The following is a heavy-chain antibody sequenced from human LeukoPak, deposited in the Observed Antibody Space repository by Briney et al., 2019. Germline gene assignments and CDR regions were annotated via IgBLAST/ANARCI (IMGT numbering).Heavy chain of an antibody. CDR1: GGSISSYY. V-gene: IGHV4-59*01. CDR3: PRDGYSYGLGWFDP. D-gene: IGHD5-18*01. J-gene: IGHJ5*02. CDR2: VYYSGST. Sequence: SETLSLTCTVSGGSISSYYWSWIRQPPGRGLEWIGYVYYSGSTNYNHSLKSRVTISVDTSKNQFSLRLTSVTAAVTAVYFCPRDGYSYGLGWFDPWDQGTLVTVSS.